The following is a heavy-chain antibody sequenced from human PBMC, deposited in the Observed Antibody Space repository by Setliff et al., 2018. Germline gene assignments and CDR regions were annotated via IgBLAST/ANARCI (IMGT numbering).Heavy chain of an antibody. D-gene: IGHD2-15*01. CDR1: GYSFSTYW. CDR3: ARLTPETDFDY. J-gene: IGHJ4*02. Sequence: GESLKISCKGSGYSFSTYWIGWVRQMPGKGLEWMGFIYPGDSDTRYSPSFQGQVTISADKSISTVYLQWSSLKASDTAIYYCARLTPETDFDYWGPGTLVTVSS. V-gene: IGHV5-51*01. CDR2: IYPGDSDT.